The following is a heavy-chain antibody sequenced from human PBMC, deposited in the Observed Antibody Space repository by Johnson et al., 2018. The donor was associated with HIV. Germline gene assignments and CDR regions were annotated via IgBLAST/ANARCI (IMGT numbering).Heavy chain of an antibody. Sequence: QVQLVESGGGVVQPGRSLRLSCAASGFTFSSYAMHWVRQAPGKGLEWVAVISYDGSNKYYADSVKGRFTISRDNSKKAVYLQMNNLRAEDTAVYFCAKETRDSRSAFDIWGQGTMVTVSS. CDR2: ISYDGSNK. CDR3: AKETRDSRSAFDI. CDR1: GFTFSSYA. J-gene: IGHJ3*02. D-gene: IGHD3-22*01. V-gene: IGHV3-30*04.